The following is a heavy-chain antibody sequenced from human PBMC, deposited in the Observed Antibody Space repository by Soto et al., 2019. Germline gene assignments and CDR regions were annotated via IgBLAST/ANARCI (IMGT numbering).Heavy chain of an antibody. CDR1: GDSISSGYY. CDR3: ARTHPVGYYPYF. Sequence: PSETLSLTCAVSGDSISSGYYWAWIRQPPGKGLEWIGSIYHSGTTYYNPSLKSRVTISVDTSKNQFSLKLSSVTAADSTVFYCARTHPVGYYPYF. CDR2: IYHSGTT. J-gene: IGHJ4*01. D-gene: IGHD3-3*01. V-gene: IGHV4-38-2*01.